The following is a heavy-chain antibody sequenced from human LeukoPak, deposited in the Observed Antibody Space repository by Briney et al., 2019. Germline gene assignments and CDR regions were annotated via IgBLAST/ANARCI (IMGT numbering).Heavy chain of an antibody. V-gene: IGHV3-21*01. J-gene: IGHJ4*02. Sequence: GGSLRLSCAASGFTFSSYSMNWVRQAPGKGLEWVSSISSSSSYIYCADSVKGRFTISRDNAKNSLYLQMNSLRAEDTAVYYCARDITHGPIDYWGQGTLVTVSS. CDR2: ISSSSSYI. CDR3: ARDITHGPIDY. CDR1: GFTFSSYS. D-gene: IGHD3-10*01.